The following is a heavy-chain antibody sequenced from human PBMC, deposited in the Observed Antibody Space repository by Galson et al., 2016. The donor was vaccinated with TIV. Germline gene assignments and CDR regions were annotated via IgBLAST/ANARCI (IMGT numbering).Heavy chain of an antibody. CDR1: GFTFGSYS. Sequence: SLRLSCAASGFTFGSYSMNWVRQAPGRGLEWVSFISGSSSDTYYADSVKGRFTVSRDNAKNSLYLQMNSLRAEDTAVYYCARDFDGYNSNDYWGQGTLVIVSS. CDR2: ISGSSSDT. J-gene: IGHJ4*02. D-gene: IGHD5-24*01. V-gene: IGHV3-21*01. CDR3: ARDFDGYNSNDY.